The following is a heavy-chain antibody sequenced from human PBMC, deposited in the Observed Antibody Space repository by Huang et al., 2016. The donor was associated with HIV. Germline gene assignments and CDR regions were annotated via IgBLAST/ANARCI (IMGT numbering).Heavy chain of an antibody. Sequence: LQLQESGPGLVKSSETLSLICTVSGGSISSSSYYWGLIRQPPGKGPEGIGSIYYSGNTYYHPPRKRRVTLSVDTAKNQFSLKVNSVTAADTAVYYCARHGRVAGHYYNNMDVWGRGTTVTVSS. CDR2: IYYSGNT. CDR3: ARHGRVAGHYYNNMDV. V-gene: IGHV4-39*01. D-gene: IGHD6-19*01. J-gene: IGHJ6*02. CDR1: GGSISSSSYY.